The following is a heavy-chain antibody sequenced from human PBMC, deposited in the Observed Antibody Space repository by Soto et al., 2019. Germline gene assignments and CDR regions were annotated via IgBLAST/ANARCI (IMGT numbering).Heavy chain of an antibody. Sequence: PSETLSLTCTVSGGSISSGDYYWSWIRQSPGKGLEWIGYIYYSGSTYYNPSLKSRVTISVDTSKNQFSLKLSSVTAADTAVYYCARAPPLKYTYGLRGAFDIWGQGTMVTVSS. D-gene: IGHD5-18*01. CDR3: ARAPPLKYTYGLRGAFDI. CDR1: GGSISSGDYY. CDR2: IYYSGST. J-gene: IGHJ3*02. V-gene: IGHV4-30-4*01.